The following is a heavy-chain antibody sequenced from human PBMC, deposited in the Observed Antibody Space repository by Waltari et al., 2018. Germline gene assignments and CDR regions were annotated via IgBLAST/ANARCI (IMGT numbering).Heavy chain of an antibody. V-gene: IGHV4-61*09. J-gene: IGHJ5*01. D-gene: IGHD3-10*01. CDR2: IYTSGST. Sequence: QVQLQESGPELVKPLQTLSLTCSVSGGSVSSGTYYWSWIRQPAGKGLEWIGYIYTSGSTKYNPSLKSRVTISMETSENQFSLKMNSVTAADTAVYYCASYDGSGAFYNHWFDSWGQGAQVTVSP. CDR3: ASYDGSGAFYNHWFDS. CDR1: GGSVSSGTYY.